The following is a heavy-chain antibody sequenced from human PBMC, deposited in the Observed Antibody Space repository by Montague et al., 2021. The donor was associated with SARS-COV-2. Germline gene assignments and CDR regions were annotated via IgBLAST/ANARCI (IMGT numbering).Heavy chain of an antibody. Sequence: CAISGDSVVEHRRRWEEHTPELPSRLECLCRPYYGSRRFDHYEVSMKXXISIKADTSKNQFSLQLDSVTPEDTAVYYCARGDGLGPYTGYAFDIWGQGTLVTVSS. D-gene: IGHD3-16*01. CDR3: ARGDGLGPYTGYAFDI. V-gene: IGHV6-1*01. CDR1: GDSVVEHRRR. CDR2: PYYGSRRFD. J-gene: IGHJ3*02.